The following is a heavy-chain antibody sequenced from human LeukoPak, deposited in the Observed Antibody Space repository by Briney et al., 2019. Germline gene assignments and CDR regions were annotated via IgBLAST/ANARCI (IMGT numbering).Heavy chain of an antibody. CDR1: GFTFSSYE. V-gene: IGHV3-48*03. D-gene: IGHD3-9*01. J-gene: IGHJ4*02. Sequence: GGSLRLSCAASGFTFSSYEMNWVRQAPGKGLEWVSYISSSGSTIYYADSVKGRFTISRDNAKNSLYLQMNSLRAEDTAVYYCARDNDILTGSDYWGQGTLVTVSS. CDR3: ARDNDILTGSDY. CDR2: ISSSGSTI.